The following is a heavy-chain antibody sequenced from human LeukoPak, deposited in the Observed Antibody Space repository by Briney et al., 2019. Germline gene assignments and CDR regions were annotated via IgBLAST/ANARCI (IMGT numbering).Heavy chain of an antibody. V-gene: IGHV1-2*06. CDR2: INPNSGGT. CDR1: GYTFTGYY. D-gene: IGHD3-10*01. Sequence: ASVKVSCKASGYTFTGYYMHWVGQAPGQGVEGMGRINPNSGGTKYAQKFQGRVTMTSDTSITTAYMELSRLRSDDTAVYYCARTVSGYYMDVWGKGTTVTVSS. CDR3: ARTVSGYYMDV. J-gene: IGHJ6*03.